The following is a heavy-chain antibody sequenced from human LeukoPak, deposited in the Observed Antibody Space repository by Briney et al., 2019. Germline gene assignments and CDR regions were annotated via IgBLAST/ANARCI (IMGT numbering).Heavy chain of an antibody. CDR3: ARGSMGGSGSNYRDYYYGMDV. V-gene: IGHV4-4*07. D-gene: IGHD3-10*01. CDR2: IYFSGST. Sequence: SETLSLTCTVSGGSISTYYWTWIRQPAGKGLEWIGRIYFSGSTNFNPSLKSRVTTSVDTSKNQFSLKLSSVTAADTAVYYCARGSMGGSGSNYRDYYYGMDVWGQGTTVTVSS. J-gene: IGHJ6*02. CDR1: GGSISTYY.